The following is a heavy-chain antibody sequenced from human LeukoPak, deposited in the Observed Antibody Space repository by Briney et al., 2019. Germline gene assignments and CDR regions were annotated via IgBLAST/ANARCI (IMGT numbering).Heavy chain of an antibody. J-gene: IGHJ4*02. V-gene: IGHV1-46*01. CDR3: ARNPVTTKYFDY. CDR1: GYTFTSYD. CDR2: INPSGGST. Sequence: ASVKVSCKASGYTFTSYDMHWVRQAPGQGLEWMGIINPSGGSTRYAQKFQGRVTMTRDTSTSTVYMELSSLRSEDTAVYYCARNPVTTKYFDYWGQGTLVTVSS. D-gene: IGHD4-17*01.